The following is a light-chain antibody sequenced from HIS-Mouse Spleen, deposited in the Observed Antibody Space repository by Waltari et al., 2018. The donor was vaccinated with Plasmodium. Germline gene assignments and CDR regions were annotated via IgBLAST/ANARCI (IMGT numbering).Light chain of an antibody. CDR2: EDS. CDR1: ALPKKY. CDR3: YSTDSSGNHRV. J-gene: IGLJ3*02. V-gene: IGLV3-10*01. Sequence: SYELTQPPSVSVSPGQTARITCPGDALPKKYAYWYQQKSGQAPALGIYEDSKRPSGIPERFSGSSSGTMATLTISGAQVEDEADYYCYSTDSSGNHRVFGGGTKLTVL.